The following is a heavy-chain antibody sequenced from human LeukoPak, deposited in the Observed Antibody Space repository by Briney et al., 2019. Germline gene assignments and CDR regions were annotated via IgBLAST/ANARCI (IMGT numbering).Heavy chain of an antibody. CDR1: GGSISSYY. J-gene: IGHJ5*02. Sequence: SETLSLTCTVPGGSISSYYWSWIRQPPGKGLEWIGYIYYSGSTNYNPSLKSRVTISVDTSKNQFSLKLSSVTAADTAVYYCARDRRYGGNLWFDPWGQGTLVTVSS. V-gene: IGHV4-59*01. CDR3: ARDRRYGGNLWFDP. CDR2: IYYSGST. D-gene: IGHD4-23*01.